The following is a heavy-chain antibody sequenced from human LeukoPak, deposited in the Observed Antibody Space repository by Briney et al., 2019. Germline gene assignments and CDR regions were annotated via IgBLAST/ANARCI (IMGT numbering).Heavy chain of an antibody. Sequence: PGGSLRLSCAASGFTFSNYAMSWVRQAPGKGLEWVSRINSDGSSTSYADSVKGRFTISRDNAKNTLYLQMNSLRAEDTAVYYCARASIAVAGNYYYYYYMDVWGKGTTVTISS. V-gene: IGHV3-74*01. CDR3: ARASIAVAGNYYYYYYMDV. CDR2: INSDGSST. J-gene: IGHJ6*03. CDR1: GFTFSNYA. D-gene: IGHD6-19*01.